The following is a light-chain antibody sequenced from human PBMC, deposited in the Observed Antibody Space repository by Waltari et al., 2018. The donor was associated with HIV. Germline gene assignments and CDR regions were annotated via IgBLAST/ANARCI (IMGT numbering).Light chain of an antibody. CDR3: GTWDNSLKTVV. V-gene: IGLV1-51*01. J-gene: IGLJ2*01. CDR1: SSNIGNNF. Sequence: QSVLTQPPSVSAAPGKTVSTSCSGFSSNIGNNFVSWYHQLPGKAPKLLIFDNNKRPSGIPDRVSASKSGTSATLAITGLQTGDEGDYYCGTWDNSLKTVVFGGGTKVTVL. CDR2: DNN.